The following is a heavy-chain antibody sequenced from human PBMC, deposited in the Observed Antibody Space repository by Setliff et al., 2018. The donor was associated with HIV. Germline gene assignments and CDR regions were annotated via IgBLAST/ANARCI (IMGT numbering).Heavy chain of an antibody. Sequence: ASVKVSCKASGGTFSGYAINWVRQAPGQRLEWMGWINAGNGGTNYAQKFQGRVTKTRDTSISTAYMELSSLTSEDTAVYYCARGPPSQVDYWGQGTLVTVSS. V-gene: IGHV1-2*02. CDR3: ARGPPSQVDY. CDR1: GGTFSGYA. J-gene: IGHJ4*02. CDR2: INAGNGGT.